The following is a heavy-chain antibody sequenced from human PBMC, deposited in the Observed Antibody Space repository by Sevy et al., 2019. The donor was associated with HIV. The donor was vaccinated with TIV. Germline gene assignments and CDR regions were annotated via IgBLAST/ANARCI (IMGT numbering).Heavy chain of an antibody. CDR1: GGSISPYY. J-gene: IGHJ6*02. V-gene: IGHV4-59*01. CDR3: ARQGGVVDYGMDV. Sequence: SETLSLTCTVSGGSISPYYWSWIRQPPGKGLEWVGYFYYTGSTNYNPSLEGRATISVDASKHQFFLKLTSVTAADTAVYYCARQGGVVDYGMDVWGQGTTVTVSS. CDR2: FYYTGST. D-gene: IGHD3-3*01.